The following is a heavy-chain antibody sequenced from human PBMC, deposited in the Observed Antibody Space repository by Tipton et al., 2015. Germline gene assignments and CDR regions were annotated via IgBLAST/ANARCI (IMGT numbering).Heavy chain of an antibody. CDR2: ISYSGST. V-gene: IGHV4-61*03. J-gene: IGHJ6*02. Sequence: LRLSCSVSGGSASSANYYWSWIRQPPGKGLEWMGYISYSGSTHYNPSLKSRVSISLDTSKNHFSLSLTSVTAADTAIYYCARDLEHGMDVWGQGTTVTVSS. D-gene: IGHD5-24*01. CDR3: ARDLEHGMDV. CDR1: GGSASSANYY.